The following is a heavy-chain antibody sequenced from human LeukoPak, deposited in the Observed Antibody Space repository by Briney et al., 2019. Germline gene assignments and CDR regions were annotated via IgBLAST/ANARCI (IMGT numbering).Heavy chain of an antibody. CDR1: GFTFSSYE. J-gene: IGHJ4*02. V-gene: IGHV3-48*03. Sequence: GGSLRLSCAASGFTFSSYEMNWVRQAPGKGLVWVSYISSSGSTIYYADSVKGRFTISRDNAKNSLYLLMNSLRAEDTAVYYCARNFGRYCPDDYWGQGTLVTVSS. D-gene: IGHD2-21*01. CDR2: ISSSGSTI. CDR3: ARNFGRYCPDDY.